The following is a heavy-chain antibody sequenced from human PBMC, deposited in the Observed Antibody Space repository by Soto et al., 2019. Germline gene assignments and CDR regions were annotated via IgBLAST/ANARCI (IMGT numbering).Heavy chain of an antibody. CDR3: ARDRGYGMDV. CDR2: ISYDGSNK. J-gene: IGHJ6*02. V-gene: IGHV3-30*03. CDR1: GFTFSNYG. Sequence: QVQLVESGGGVVQPGRSLRLSCAASGFTFSNYGMHWVRQAPGKGLEWVAVISYDGSNKYYADSVKGRFTISRDNSKNTLYLQMNSLRAEDTAVYYCARDRGYGMDVWGQGTTVTVSS.